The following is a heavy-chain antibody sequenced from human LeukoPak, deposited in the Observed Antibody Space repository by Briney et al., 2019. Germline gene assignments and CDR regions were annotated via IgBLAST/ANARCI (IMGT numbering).Heavy chain of an antibody. D-gene: IGHD3-9*01. CDR3: ARGGRYFDWLSAQVASRDYYYMDV. Sequence: EASVKLSCNASGGTFSSYAISWVRHAPGQGLELMGGIIPIFGTANYAKKVRGRVTITAGESTSTASMELRSLRSEDLAVYYCARGGRYFDWLSAQVASRDYYYMDVWGKGTTVTVSS. V-gene: IGHV1-69*13. CDR2: IIPIFGTA. CDR1: GGTFSSYA. J-gene: IGHJ6*03.